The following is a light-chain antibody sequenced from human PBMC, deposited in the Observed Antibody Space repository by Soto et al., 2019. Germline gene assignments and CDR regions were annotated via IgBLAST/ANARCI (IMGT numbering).Light chain of an antibody. CDR3: SSYTSSSINYV. J-gene: IGLJ1*01. Sequence: QSALTQPASVPGSPGQSITISCTGTSSDVGGYNYVSWYQQHPGKAPKLMIYEVSNRPSGVSNRFSGSKSGNTASLTISGLQAEDEADDYCSSYTSSSINYVFGTGTKVTVL. CDR2: EVS. V-gene: IGLV2-14*01. CDR1: SSDVGGYNY.